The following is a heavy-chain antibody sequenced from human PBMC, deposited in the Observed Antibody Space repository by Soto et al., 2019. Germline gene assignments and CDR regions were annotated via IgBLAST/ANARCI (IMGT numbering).Heavy chain of an antibody. Sequence: EVQLVESGGGLVKPGGSRRLSCAASGFTFSSFSLTWVRQAPGKGLEWVSSISNIGTYIYYADSVKGRFTISRDNAKNSLYLQMNSLRAEDTAVYYCARVTFYYGSGRDYYYMDVWGKGNTVTVSS. J-gene: IGHJ6*03. V-gene: IGHV3-21*01. CDR3: ARVTFYYGSGRDYYYMDV. CDR1: GFTFSSFS. D-gene: IGHD3-10*01. CDR2: ISNIGTYI.